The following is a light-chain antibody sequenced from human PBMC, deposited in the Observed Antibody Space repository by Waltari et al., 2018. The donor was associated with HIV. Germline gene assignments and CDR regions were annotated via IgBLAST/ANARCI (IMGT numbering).Light chain of an antibody. Sequence: SYELTQSPSVSVSPGQTASITCSGDKLGDTYVPWYQQKPGQSPVLVVYQSSKRPAEIPERFAGSNAADTATLTISGTQAVEEADYYCQAWDSSSAVVFGGGTKLTVL. CDR2: QSS. CDR3: QAWDSSSAVV. CDR1: KLGDTY. V-gene: IGLV3-1*01. J-gene: IGLJ2*01.